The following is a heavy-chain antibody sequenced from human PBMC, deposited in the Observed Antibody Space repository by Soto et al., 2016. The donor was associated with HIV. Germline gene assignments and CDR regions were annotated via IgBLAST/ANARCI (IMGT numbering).Heavy chain of an antibody. Sequence: EVQLVESGGGLVKPGGSLRLSCAASGFTFSSYSMNWVRQAPGKGLEWVSSISSSSSYIYYADSVKGRFTISRDNAKNSLYLQMNSLRAEDTAVYYCARDSCTGGVCYYYFDYWAREPWSPSPQ. CDR3: ARDSCTGGVCYYYFDY. CDR1: GFTFSSYS. J-gene: IGHJ4*02. CDR2: ISSSSSYI. D-gene: IGHD2-8*02. V-gene: IGHV3-21*01.